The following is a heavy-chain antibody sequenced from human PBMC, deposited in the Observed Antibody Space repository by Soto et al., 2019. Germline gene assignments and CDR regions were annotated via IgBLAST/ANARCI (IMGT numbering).Heavy chain of an antibody. CDR2: ISYDGSNK. Sequence: QVQLVESGGGVVQPGRSLRLSCAASGFTFSSYGMHWVRQAPGKGLEWVAVISYDGSNKYYADSVKGRFTISRDNSKNTLYLQMNSLRAEDTAVYYCAKGTYEVQQLAHYRGQGTLVTVSS. CDR3: AKGTYEVQQLAHY. D-gene: IGHD6-13*01. J-gene: IGHJ4*02. V-gene: IGHV3-30*18. CDR1: GFTFSSYG.